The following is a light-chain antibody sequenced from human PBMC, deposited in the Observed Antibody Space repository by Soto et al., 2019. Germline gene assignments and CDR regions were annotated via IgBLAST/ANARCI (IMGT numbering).Light chain of an antibody. J-gene: IGKJ2*01. CDR3: MQPLQSPYT. Sequence: DIVMTQSPLSLPVTPGEPASISCRSSQSLLHSNGYNCLDWYLQKPGQSPQLLIYLGSNGASVVPERFSVSESGTDFTLKISRVEAEDVGVYYCMQPLQSPYTFGQGTNLDI. V-gene: IGKV2-28*01. CDR2: LGS. CDR1: QSLLHSNGYNC.